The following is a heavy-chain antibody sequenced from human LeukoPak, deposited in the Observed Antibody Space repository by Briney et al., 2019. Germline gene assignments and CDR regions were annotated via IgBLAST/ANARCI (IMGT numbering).Heavy chain of an antibody. CDR2: IISIFGIA. Sequence: SVNVSCKASGGTFSSYAISWVRQAPAQGLEWMGRIISIFGIANYAQKFQGRVTITADKSTSTAYKELSSLRSEDTAVYDCARGVYYYDSSGYYISDIDYWGQGTLVTVSS. CDR3: ARGVYYYDSSGYYISDIDY. CDR1: GGTFSSYA. D-gene: IGHD3-22*01. J-gene: IGHJ4*02. V-gene: IGHV1-69*04.